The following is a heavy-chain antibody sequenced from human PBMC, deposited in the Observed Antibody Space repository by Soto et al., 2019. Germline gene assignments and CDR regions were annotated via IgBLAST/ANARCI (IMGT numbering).Heavy chain of an antibody. Sequence: XETLSLTCTVSGGSISGHSWVWIRQPAGKGLEWIGHIYPSGSTSYNPSLRSRVTMSLDTSSNQIFLNLTSVTAADTAVFYCVRGRSYSVYDFWGPGTLVTVSS. CDR3: VRGRSYSVYDF. CDR2: IYPSGST. J-gene: IGHJ4*02. CDR1: GGSISGHS. V-gene: IGHV4-4*07. D-gene: IGHD5-12*01.